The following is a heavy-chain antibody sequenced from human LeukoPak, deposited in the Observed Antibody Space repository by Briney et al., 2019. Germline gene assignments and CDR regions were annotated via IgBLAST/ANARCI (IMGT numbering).Heavy chain of an antibody. CDR3: ARRTRVLRFLERYFDY. CDR1: GGSFSGYY. V-gene: IGHV4-34*01. J-gene: IGHJ4*02. CDR2: INHSGST. D-gene: IGHD3-3*01. Sequence: SSETLSLTCAVYGGSFSGYYWSWIRQPPGKGLEWIGEINHSGSTNYNPSLKSRVTISVDTSKNQFSLKLSSVTAADTAVYYCARRTRVLRFLERYFDYWGQGTLVTVSS.